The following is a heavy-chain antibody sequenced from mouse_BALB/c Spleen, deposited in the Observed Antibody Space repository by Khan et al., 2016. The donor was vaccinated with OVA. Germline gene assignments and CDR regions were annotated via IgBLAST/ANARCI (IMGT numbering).Heavy chain of an antibody. Sequence: EVQLQESGPGLVKPSQSLSLTCTVTGYSITSGYAWNWIRQLPGNKLEWMGYISYSGVTSYTPSLKSRISITRDTSKNQFFLQLNAVTTEDTATYYCARGNYYGDYFDYWGQGTTLTVSA. V-gene: IGHV3-2*02. D-gene: IGHD1-1*01. CDR2: ISYSGVT. J-gene: IGHJ2*01. CDR1: GYSITSGYA. CDR3: ARGNYYGDYFDY.